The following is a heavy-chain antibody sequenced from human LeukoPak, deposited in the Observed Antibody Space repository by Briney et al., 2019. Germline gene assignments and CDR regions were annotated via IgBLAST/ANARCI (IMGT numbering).Heavy chain of an antibody. CDR1: GGSISTYY. J-gene: IGHJ4*02. V-gene: IGHV4-59*01. D-gene: IGHD5-24*01. CDR3: ARVARDGYLAYYFDY. CDR2: IHSTGST. Sequence: SETLSLTCAVSGGSISTYYWSWIRQPPGRGPEWIAYIHSTGSTNYNPSLKSRVTISADTSKNQFSLTLRLVTAADTAVYYCARVARDGYLAYYFDYWGQGILVTVSS.